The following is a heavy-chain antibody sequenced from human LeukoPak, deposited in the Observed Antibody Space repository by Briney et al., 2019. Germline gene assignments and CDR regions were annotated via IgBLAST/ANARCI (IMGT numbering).Heavy chain of an antibody. V-gene: IGHV3-48*03. CDR2: ISSSGSPI. CDR3: WGCPRFGEFFPY. CDR1: GFTFSSYE. Sequence: PGGSLRLSCAASGFTFSSYEMNWVRQAPGKGLEWVSFISSSGSPIYYADSVKARFTISRDNAKISLYLQMNNLRAEDKAVYYVWGCPRFGEFFPYWGQGTLVTVSS. D-gene: IGHD3-10*02. J-gene: IGHJ4*02.